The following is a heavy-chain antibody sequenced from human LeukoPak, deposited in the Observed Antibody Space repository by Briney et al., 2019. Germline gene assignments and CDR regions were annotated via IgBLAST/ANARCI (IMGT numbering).Heavy chain of an antibody. V-gene: IGHV1-18*01. Sequence: ASVTVSCMASGYTLTSYGISWVRQAPGRGREWMGWISAYNGNTNYAQKLQGRVTMTTDTSTSTAYMELRSLRSDDTAVYYCARDDYDSSGYYYPYYFDYWGQGTLVTVSS. D-gene: IGHD3-22*01. CDR1: GYTLTSYG. CDR2: ISAYNGNT. J-gene: IGHJ4*02. CDR3: ARDDYDSSGYYYPYYFDY.